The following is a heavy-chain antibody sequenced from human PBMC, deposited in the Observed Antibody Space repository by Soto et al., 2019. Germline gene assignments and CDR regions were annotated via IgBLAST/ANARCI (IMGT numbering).Heavy chain of an antibody. V-gene: IGHV3-74*01. CDR2: INIDGSRI. CDR3: IREDGDRYASHGYLGRH. Sequence: EVQLVESGGGLVQPGGSLRLSCTASGFTFSNYWMHWVRKAPGKGLVWVSRINIDGSRISYADSVKGRCTISRDDAKNTLYMEMKSLRAEDTAVYYCIREDGDRYASHGYLGRHWGQGTLVTVSS. CDR1: GFTFSNYW. D-gene: IGHD3-22*01. J-gene: IGHJ4*02.